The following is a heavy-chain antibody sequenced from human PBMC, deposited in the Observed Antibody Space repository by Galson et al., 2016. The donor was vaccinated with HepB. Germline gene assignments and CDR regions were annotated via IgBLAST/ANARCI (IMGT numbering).Heavy chain of an antibody. Sequence: LRLSCAASGFTFSTYWMHWVRQVPGKGLVWVSLINSDGSITIYADSGKGRFTISRDNAKNTLYVQMNSLRADDTAVYYCATVGKKWELMSWGQGTLVTVSS. CDR1: GFTFSTYW. CDR2: INSDGSIT. CDR3: ATVGKKWELMS. V-gene: IGHV3-74*01. D-gene: IGHD1-26*01. J-gene: IGHJ5*02.